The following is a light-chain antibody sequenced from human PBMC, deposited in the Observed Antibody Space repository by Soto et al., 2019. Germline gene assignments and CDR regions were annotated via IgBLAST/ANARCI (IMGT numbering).Light chain of an antibody. CDR2: EGS. CDR1: SSDVGGYDL. J-gene: IGLJ2*01. CDR3: CSYAGYSSLV. Sequence: QSALTQPASVSGSPGQSITISCTGTSSDVGGYDLVSWYQQHPGKAPKLMIYEGSKRPSGVSNRFSGSKSGNRASLTISGLQAEDEADYYCCSYAGYSSLVFGGGTKLTVL. V-gene: IGLV2-23*01.